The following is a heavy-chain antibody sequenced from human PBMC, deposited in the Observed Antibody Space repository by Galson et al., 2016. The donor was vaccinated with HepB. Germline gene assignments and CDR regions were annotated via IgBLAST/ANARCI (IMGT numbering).Heavy chain of an antibody. CDR3: AKDLRT. D-gene: IGHD1-1*01. V-gene: IGHV3-23*01. Sequence: SLRLSCAASGFSFGAYAMSWVRQAPGKGLEWVSAITGGGISTYYFDSVKGRFVIARDNSKTTLFLQMNNLRAEDTATYYCAKDLRTWGQGTLVTVSS. CDR1: GFSFGAYA. CDR2: ITGGGIST. J-gene: IGHJ4*02.